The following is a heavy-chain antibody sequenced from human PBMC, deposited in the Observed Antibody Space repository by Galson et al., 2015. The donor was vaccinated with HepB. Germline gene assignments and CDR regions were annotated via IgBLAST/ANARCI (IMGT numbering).Heavy chain of an antibody. V-gene: IGHV1-2*02. CDR3: ARDRGLVPDLDV. J-gene: IGHJ6*02. Sequence: SVKVSCKASGYTFTGYYMHWVRQAPGQGLEWMGWINPNSGGTNYAQKFQGRVTMTRDTSTSTAYMELSRLRSDDTAVYYCARDRGLVPDLDVWGQGTTVTVSS. D-gene: IGHD2-2*01. CDR2: INPNSGGT. CDR1: GYTFTGYY.